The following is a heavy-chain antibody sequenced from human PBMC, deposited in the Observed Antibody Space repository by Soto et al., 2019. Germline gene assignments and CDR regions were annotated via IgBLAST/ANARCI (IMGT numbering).Heavy chain of an antibody. CDR2: IYYSGST. V-gene: IGHV4-39*01. CDR1: GGSISSSSYY. J-gene: IGHJ6*03. D-gene: IGHD2-2*01. CDR3: AGEDIVVVPAAKHYYYYMDV. Sequence: SETLSLTCTVSGGSISSSSYYRGWIRQPPGKGLEWIGSIYYSGSTYYNPSLKSRVTISVDTSKNQFSLKLSSVTAADTAVYFCAGEDIVVVPAAKHYYYYMDVWGKGTTVTVSS.